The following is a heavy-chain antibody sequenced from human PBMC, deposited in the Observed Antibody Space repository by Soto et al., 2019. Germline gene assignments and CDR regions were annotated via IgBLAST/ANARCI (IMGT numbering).Heavy chain of an antibody. V-gene: IGHV4-39*02. CDR1: GGAISSSIHY. Sequence: QMQLQESGPGLLKPSETLSLTCTVSGGAISSSIHYWGWIRQPPGKGLEWIGSIHYSGTTYYNPSLKSRVTISVDTSKNHFSLKLSSVTATDTAVYYCVRGESTSALKVHYDYWGQGILVTVSS. J-gene: IGHJ4*02. D-gene: IGHD3-16*01. CDR3: VRGESTSALKVHYDY. CDR2: IHYSGTT.